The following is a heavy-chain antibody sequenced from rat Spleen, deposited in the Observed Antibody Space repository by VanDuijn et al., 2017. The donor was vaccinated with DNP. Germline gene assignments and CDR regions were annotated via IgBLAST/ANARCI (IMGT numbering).Heavy chain of an antibody. V-gene: IGHV2-19*01. Sequence: QVQLKESGPGLVQPSQTLSLTCTVSGFSLMDYSVHWVRQPPGKGLEWMGRIQSGGSTDYNSALKSRLSISRDTSKSQVFLKMNSLQTEDTAIYFCTRQYDGTFYYVMDAWGHGASVTVSS. D-gene: IGHD1-12*02. CDR1: GFSLMDYS. J-gene: IGHJ4*01. CDR2: IQSGGST. CDR3: TRQYDGTFYYVMDA.